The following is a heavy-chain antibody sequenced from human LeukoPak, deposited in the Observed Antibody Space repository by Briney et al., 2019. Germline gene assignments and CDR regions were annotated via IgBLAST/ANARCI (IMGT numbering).Heavy chain of an antibody. D-gene: IGHD3-3*01. J-gene: IGHJ4*02. CDR1: GGSISSSNYY. Sequence: SETLSLTCTVSGGSISSSNYYWGWIRQPPGKGLEWIGSIYYSGSTYYNPSLKSRVTISVDTSKNQFSLKLSSVTAADTAVYYCARHGWSAADYWGQGTLVTVSS. CDR3: ARHGWSAADY. V-gene: IGHV4-39*01. CDR2: IYYSGST.